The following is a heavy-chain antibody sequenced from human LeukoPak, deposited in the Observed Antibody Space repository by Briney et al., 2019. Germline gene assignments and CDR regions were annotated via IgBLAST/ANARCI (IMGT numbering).Heavy chain of an antibody. Sequence: GGSLRLSCAASGLNFRTYAMSWVRQAPGKGLEWVSDISGSDGSTHYADSVKGRFTISRDNLKNSLYLQMNSLRAEDAAVYNCPKDRRSLDWLLYRLALDIWGHGAMVTVSS. CDR2: ISGSDGST. CDR3: PKDRRSLDWLLYRLALDI. J-gene: IGHJ3*02. V-gene: IGHV3-23*01. D-gene: IGHD3/OR15-3a*01. CDR1: GLNFRTYA.